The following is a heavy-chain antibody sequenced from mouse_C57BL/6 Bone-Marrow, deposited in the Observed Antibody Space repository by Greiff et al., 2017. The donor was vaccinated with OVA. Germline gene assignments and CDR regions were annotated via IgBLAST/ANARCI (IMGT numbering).Heavy chain of an antibody. D-gene: IGHD1-1*01. CDR3: AVYYYGSLDY. CDR2: INPNNGGT. J-gene: IGHJ2*01. Sequence: LKESGPELVKPGASVKIPCKASGYTFTDYNMDWVKQSHGKSLEWIGDINPNNGGTIYNQKFKGKATLTVDKSSSTAYMELRSLTSEDTAVYYCAVYYYGSLDYWGQGTTLTVSS. CDR1: GYTFTDYN. V-gene: IGHV1-18*01.